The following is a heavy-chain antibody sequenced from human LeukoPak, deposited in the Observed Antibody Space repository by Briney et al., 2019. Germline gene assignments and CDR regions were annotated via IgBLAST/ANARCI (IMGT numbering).Heavy chain of an antibody. D-gene: IGHD3-22*01. Sequence: GGSLRLSCAAYGFTLSSHSMNWVRQAPGKGLEWVSSISSSSSYIHSADSVKGRFTISRDNAKNSLYLQMNSLRAEDTAVYYCARDLYGSGAYSSPIDYWGQGTLVTVSS. J-gene: IGHJ4*02. CDR2: ISSSSSYI. CDR3: ARDLYGSGAYSSPIDY. CDR1: GFTLSSHS. V-gene: IGHV3-21*01.